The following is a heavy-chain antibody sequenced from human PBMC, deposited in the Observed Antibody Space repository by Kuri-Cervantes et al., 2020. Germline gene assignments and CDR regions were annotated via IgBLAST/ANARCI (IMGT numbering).Heavy chain of an antibody. V-gene: IGHV3-30-3*01. CDR1: GFTFSNYA. J-gene: IGHJ1*01. CDR2: ISYDGSNK. D-gene: IGHD1-7*01. Sequence: GESLKISCAASGFTFSNYAMHWVRQAPGKGLEWVALISYDGSNKYYTDSVKGRFTISRDNAKNSLYLQMNSLRAEDTALYYCAKDIRSGITGTTYFQHWGQGTLVTVSS. CDR3: AKDIRSGITGTTYFQH.